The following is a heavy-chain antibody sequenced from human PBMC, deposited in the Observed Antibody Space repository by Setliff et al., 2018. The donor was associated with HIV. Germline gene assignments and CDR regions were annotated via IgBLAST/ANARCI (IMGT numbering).Heavy chain of an antibody. Sequence: SETLSLTCTVSGGSISNYYWSWIRQPPGKGLEWIGYIYYSGTTNYNPSLKSRVTISVDTSKNQISLQLTSVTAEDTALYYCARLPQDWGQGTLVTVSS. CDR1: GGSISNYY. V-gene: IGHV4-59*08. J-gene: IGHJ4*02. CDR3: ARLPQD. CDR2: IYYSGTT.